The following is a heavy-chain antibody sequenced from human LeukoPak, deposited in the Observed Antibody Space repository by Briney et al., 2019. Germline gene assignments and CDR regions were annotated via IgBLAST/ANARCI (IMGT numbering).Heavy chain of an antibody. CDR3: AKPGD. Sequence: GRSLRLSCAASGFTFSSYGMHWVRQAPGKGLEWVAVISYDGSNKYYADSVKGRFTISRDNAKNSLYLQMNSLRAEDTALYYCAKPGDWGQGTLVTVSS. CDR1: GFTFSSYG. J-gene: IGHJ4*02. CDR2: ISYDGSNK. V-gene: IGHV3-30*18.